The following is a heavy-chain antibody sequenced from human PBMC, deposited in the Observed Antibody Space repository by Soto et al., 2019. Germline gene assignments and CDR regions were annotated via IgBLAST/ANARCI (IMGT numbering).Heavy chain of an antibody. D-gene: IGHD2-15*01. CDR1: GYSFTSYW. CDR2: IYPGDSDT. J-gene: IGHJ3*02. CDR3: ARPYCSGGSCYRGAAFDI. Sequence: PGESLKISCKGSGYSFTSYWIGWVRQMPGKGLEWMGIIYPGDSDTRYSPSFQGQVTISADKSISTAYLQWSSLKASDTAMYYCARPYCSGGSCYRGAAFDIWGQGTMVTVSS. V-gene: IGHV5-51*01.